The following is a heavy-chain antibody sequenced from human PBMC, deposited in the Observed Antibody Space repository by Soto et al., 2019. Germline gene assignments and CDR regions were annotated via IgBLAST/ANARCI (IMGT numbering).Heavy chain of an antibody. J-gene: IGHJ4*02. CDR1: GFTFSRYG. CDR3: AREENRGGFDY. CDR2: IWSDGSNK. V-gene: IGHV3-33*01. Sequence: QVQLVESGGGVVQSGRSLRLSCAASGFTFSRYGFHWVRQAPGKVLEWVALIWSDGSNKYYTESVKGLFTIPRDDSKNTRYLEMDSLRAEDTEVYYCAREENRGGFDYWGQGTLVTVSS. D-gene: IGHD3-16*01.